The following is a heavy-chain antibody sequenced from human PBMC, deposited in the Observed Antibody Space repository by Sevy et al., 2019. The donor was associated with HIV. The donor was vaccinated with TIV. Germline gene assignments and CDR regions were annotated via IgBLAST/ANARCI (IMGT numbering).Heavy chain of an antibody. J-gene: IGHJ6*02. CDR2: ISYDGSNK. CDR3: ARDLRDYVWGSYRYTSYTYGMDV. D-gene: IGHD3-16*02. Sequence: GGSLRLSCAASGFTFSSYAMHWVRQAPGKGLEWVAVISYDGSNKYYVDSVKGRFTISRDNSKNTLYLQMNSLRAEDTAVYYCARDLRDYVWGSYRYTSYTYGMDVWGQGTTVTVSS. V-gene: IGHV3-30-3*01. CDR1: GFTFSSYA.